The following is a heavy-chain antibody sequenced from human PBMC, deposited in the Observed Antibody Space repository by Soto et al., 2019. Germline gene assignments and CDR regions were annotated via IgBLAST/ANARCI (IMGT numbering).Heavy chain of an antibody. CDR1: GSTFTSYG. CDR2: ISAYNGNT. J-gene: IGHJ4*02. V-gene: IGHV1-18*01. Sequence: XSVKVSCKASGSTFTSYGSGLVRQAPGQGLEWMGWISAYNGNTNYAQKLQGRVTMTTDTSTSTAYMELRSLRSDDTAVYYCARDDVVVTAYFDYWGQGTLVTVSS. CDR3: ARDDVVVTAYFDY. D-gene: IGHD2-21*02.